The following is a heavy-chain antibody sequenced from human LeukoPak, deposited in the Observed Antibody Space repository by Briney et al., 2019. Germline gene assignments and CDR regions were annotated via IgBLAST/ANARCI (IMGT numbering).Heavy chain of an antibody. CDR1: GGSISSSNW. V-gene: IGHV4-4*02. CDR3: ARSYYDSSGYENPLFDY. D-gene: IGHD3-22*01. J-gene: IGHJ4*02. CDR2: IYYSGST. Sequence: SETLSLTCAVSGGSISSSNWWSWVRQPPGKGLEWIGEIYYSGSTNYNPSLKSRVTISVDRSKNQFSLKLSSVTAADTAVYYCARSYYDSSGYENPLFDYWGQGTLVTVSS.